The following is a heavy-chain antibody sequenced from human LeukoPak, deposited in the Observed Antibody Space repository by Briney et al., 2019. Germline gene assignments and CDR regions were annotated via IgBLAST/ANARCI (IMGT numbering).Heavy chain of an antibody. CDR2: INHSGST. Sequence: SEILSLTCAVYGGSFSGYYWSWIRQPPGKGLEWLGEINHSGSTNYNPSLKSRVTISVDTSKNQFSLKLSSVTAADTAVYYCARGFSSKHNYYYYYMDVWGKGTTVTVSS. J-gene: IGHJ6*03. CDR3: ARGFSSKHNYYYYYMDV. V-gene: IGHV4-34*01. CDR1: GGSFSGYY. D-gene: IGHD6-13*01.